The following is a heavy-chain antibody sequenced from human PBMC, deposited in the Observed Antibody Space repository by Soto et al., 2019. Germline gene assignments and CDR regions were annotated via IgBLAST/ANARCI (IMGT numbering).Heavy chain of an antibody. Sequence: DSGKGSLKVSGYPLTELSVHLVRQAPGKGLEWMGGFDPEDGETIYAQKFQGRVTMTEDTSTDTAYMELSSLRSEDTAVYYCPTSLWFGALNYYFDYWGQGTMVTVSS. CDR1: GYPLTELS. V-gene: IGHV1-24*01. J-gene: IGHJ4*02. CDR2: FDPEDGET. D-gene: IGHD3-10*01. CDR3: PTSLWFGALNYYFDY.